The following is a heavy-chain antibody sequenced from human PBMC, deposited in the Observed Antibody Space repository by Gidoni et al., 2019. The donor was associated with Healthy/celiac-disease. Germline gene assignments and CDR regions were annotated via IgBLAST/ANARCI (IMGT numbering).Heavy chain of an antibody. V-gene: IGHV3-64D*06. CDR1: GFTFSSYA. J-gene: IGHJ4*02. Sequence: EVQLVESGGGLVQPGGSLRLSCSASGFTFSSYALHWVRQAPGKGLEYVSAISSNGGSTYYADSVKGRFTISRDNSKNTLYLQMSSLRAEDTAVYYCVKDLRYSGSYAFDYWGQGTLVTVSS. CDR3: VKDLRYSGSYAFDY. CDR2: ISSNGGST. D-gene: IGHD1-26*01.